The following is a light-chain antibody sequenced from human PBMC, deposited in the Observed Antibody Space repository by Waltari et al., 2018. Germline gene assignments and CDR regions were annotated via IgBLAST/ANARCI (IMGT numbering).Light chain of an antibody. CDR1: QVISSY. J-gene: IGKJ1*01. CDR2: DAS. CDR3: QRSSIAPYT. Sequence: DIQMTQSPSSLSASVGDRVTITCRASQVISSYLNWYQQKPGKAPELLIHDASSLQSGVPPRFSGSGSGTDFTLTISSLQPEDFATYYCQRSSIAPYTFGQGTKVEIK. V-gene: IGKV1-39*01.